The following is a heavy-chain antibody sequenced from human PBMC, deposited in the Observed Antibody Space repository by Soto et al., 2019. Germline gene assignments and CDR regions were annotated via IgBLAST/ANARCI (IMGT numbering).Heavy chain of an antibody. J-gene: IGHJ4*02. V-gene: IGHV1-2*04. Sequence: GASVKVSCKASGYTLTGYYMPWVRQAPGQGLEWMGWINPNSGGTNYAQKFQGWVTMTRDTSISTAYMELSRLRSDDTAVYYCARGGIVVVPAPHLFDYWGQGTLVTVSS. CDR3: ARGGIVVVPAPHLFDY. CDR1: GYTLTGYY. D-gene: IGHD2-2*01. CDR2: INPNSGGT.